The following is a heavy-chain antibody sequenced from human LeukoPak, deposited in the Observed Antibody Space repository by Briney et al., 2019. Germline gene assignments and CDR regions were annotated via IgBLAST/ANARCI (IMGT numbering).Heavy chain of an antibody. V-gene: IGHV3-30-3*01. CDR3: ARVTGPFDY. D-gene: IGHD7-27*01. CDR2: ISYDGSNK. J-gene: IGHJ4*02. CDR1: GFTFSSYA. Sequence: GGSLRLSCAASGFTFSSYAMHWVRQAPGKGLEWVAVISYDGSNKYYADSVKGRFTISRDNSENTLYLQMNSLRAEDTAVYYCARVTGPFDYWGQGTLVTVSS.